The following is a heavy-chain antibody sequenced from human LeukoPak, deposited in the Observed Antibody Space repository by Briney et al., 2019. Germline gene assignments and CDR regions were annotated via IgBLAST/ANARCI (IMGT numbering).Heavy chain of an antibody. CDR3: ARASMITYYYDSSGYYPPGYFQH. Sequence: SETLSLTCAVYGGSFSGYYWSWIRQPPGKGLEWIGEINHSGSTNYNPSLKSRVTISVDTSKNQFSLKLSSVTAADTAVYYCARASMITYYYDSSGYYPPGYFQHWGQGTLVTVSS. J-gene: IGHJ1*01. V-gene: IGHV4-34*01. CDR1: GGSFSGYY. D-gene: IGHD3-22*01. CDR2: INHSGST.